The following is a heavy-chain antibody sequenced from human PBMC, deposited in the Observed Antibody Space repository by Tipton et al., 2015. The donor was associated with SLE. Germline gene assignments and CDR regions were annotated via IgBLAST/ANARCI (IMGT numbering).Heavy chain of an antibody. CDR2: VFYTGST. V-gene: IGHV4-59*01. J-gene: IGHJ4*02. CDR3: ARLPDYFDP. Sequence: TLSLTCTVSGVSFSSYYWSWIRQSPGKRLEWIGYVFYTGSTKYNPSLDSRVTISVDTSKNQFSLKLRSVTAADTAVYYCARLPDYFDPWGQGTLVTVSS. CDR1: GVSFSSYY.